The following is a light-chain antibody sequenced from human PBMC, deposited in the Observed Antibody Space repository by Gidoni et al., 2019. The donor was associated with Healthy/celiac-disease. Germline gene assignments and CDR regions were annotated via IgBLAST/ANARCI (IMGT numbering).Light chain of an antibody. V-gene: IGKV3-20*01. CDR1: QSVSSY. CDR3: QQYLSFWT. Sequence: EIVLTQSPGTLSLSPGERATLSCRASQSVSSYLAWYQQKPGQAPNRATGIPDRFSGSGSGTDFTLTISRLEPEDFAVYYCQQYLSFWTFXQXTKVEIK. J-gene: IGKJ1*01.